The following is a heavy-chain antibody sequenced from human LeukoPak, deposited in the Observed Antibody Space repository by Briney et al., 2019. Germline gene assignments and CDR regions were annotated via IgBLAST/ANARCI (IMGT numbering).Heavy chain of an antibody. CDR2: IKQDGSEK. D-gene: IGHD4-17*01. J-gene: IGHJ4*02. Sequence: AGGSLRLSCAASGFTFSSYWMSWVRQAPGKGLEWVANIKQDGSEKYYVDSVKGRFTISRDNAKNSLYLQMNSLRAEDTAVYYCARERVENGDDYYFDYWGQGTLVTVSS. CDR1: GFTFSSYW. V-gene: IGHV3-7*01. CDR3: ARERVENGDDYYFDY.